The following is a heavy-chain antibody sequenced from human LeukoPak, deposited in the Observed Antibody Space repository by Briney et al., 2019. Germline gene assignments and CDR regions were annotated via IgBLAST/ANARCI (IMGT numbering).Heavy chain of an antibody. D-gene: IGHD6-13*01. V-gene: IGHV3-7*01. CDR3: ARDLGIAWTGSFDY. Sequence: GGSLRLSCAASGFTFSSYWMSWVRQAPGKGLEWVANIKQDGSEKYYVDSVKGRFTISIDNAKNSLYLQMNSLRAEDTAVYYCARDLGIAWTGSFDYWGQGTLVTVSS. CDR1: GFTFSSYW. J-gene: IGHJ4*02. CDR2: IKQDGSEK.